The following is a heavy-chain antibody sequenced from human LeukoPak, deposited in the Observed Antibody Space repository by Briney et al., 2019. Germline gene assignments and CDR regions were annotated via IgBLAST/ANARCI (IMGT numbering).Heavy chain of an antibody. V-gene: IGHV4-59*12. CDR1: GGSISGYY. J-gene: IGHJ4*02. CDR2: IYYSGST. CDR3: GRLMAGLD. D-gene: IGHD6-19*01. Sequence: SETLSLTCTVSGGSISGYYWSWIRQPPGKGLEWIGYIYYSGSTNYNPSLKSRVTLSVDTSKNQFSLKLNSVTAADTAVYYCGRLMAGLDWGQGTLVTVSS.